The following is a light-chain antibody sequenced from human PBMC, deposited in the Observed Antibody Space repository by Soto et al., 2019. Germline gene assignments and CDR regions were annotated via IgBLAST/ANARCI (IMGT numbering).Light chain of an antibody. Sequence: DIQMTKSPSSLSASVGGRVTITCRASQSISRYLNWYQQKPGRAPKLLISTASSLQSGVPSRFSGSGSGTDFTLTISSLQPEDFATYYCQQGYSTPLTFGGGAKVEI. CDR3: QQGYSTPLT. J-gene: IGKJ4*01. CDR2: TAS. V-gene: IGKV1-39*01. CDR1: QSISRY.